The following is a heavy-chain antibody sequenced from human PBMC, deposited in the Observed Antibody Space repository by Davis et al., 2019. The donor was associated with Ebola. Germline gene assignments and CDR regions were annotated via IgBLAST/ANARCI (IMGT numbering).Heavy chain of an antibody. CDR1: GFTFSSYA. J-gene: IGHJ4*02. V-gene: IGHV3-64*02. D-gene: IGHD1-1*01. CDR3: ARRLEAWDF. CDR2: ISSNGGST. Sequence: GGSLRLSCAASGFTFSSYAMHWVRQAPGKGLEYVSAISSNGGSTYYADSVKGRFTISRDNTKNSLYLHLNNLRAEDTAVYYCARRLEAWDFWGQGTLVTVSS.